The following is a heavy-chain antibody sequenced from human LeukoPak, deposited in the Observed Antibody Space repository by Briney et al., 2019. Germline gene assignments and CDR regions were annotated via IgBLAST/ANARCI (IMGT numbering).Heavy chain of an antibody. CDR3: ARGRTEPAVFDY. J-gene: IGHJ4*02. Sequence: PGGSLRLSCAASGFTFSSYWMRWVRQAPGKGLEWVANIKQDGREKYYVDSVKGRFTISRGNAKNSLYLQMNSLRAEDTAVSSWARGRTEPAVFDYWGQGTLVTVSS. D-gene: IGHD2-8*02. CDR1: GFTFSSYW. V-gene: IGHV3-7*01. CDR2: IKQDGREK.